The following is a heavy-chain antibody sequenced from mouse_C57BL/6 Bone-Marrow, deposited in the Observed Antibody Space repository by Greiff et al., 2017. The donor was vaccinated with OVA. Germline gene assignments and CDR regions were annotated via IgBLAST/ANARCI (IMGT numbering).Heavy chain of an antibody. CDR2: IYPGNSDT. CDR3: LYERYFDV. V-gene: IGHV1-5*01. D-gene: IGHD2-3*01. Sequence: VQLQQSGTVLARPGASVKMSCKTSGYTFTIYWMHWVKQRPGQCLEWIGAIYPGNSDTSYNQKFKGKAKLTAVTSASTAYMELISLTNEDSAVYYCLYERYFDVWGTGTTVTVSS. J-gene: IGHJ1*03. CDR1: GYTFTIYW.